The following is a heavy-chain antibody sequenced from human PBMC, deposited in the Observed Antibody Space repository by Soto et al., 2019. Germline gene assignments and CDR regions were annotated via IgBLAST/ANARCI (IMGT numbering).Heavy chain of an antibody. J-gene: IGHJ3*02. CDR2: ISGYNGNT. CDR3: ASDGATSAKAYDAFDI. Sequence: QVQLVQSGAEVKKPGASVKVSCKASGYTFTSYGITWVRQAPGQGLEWMGWISGYNGNTNYAQKLQGRVTMTTDTSTRTAYMELRSLRSDDTAVYYCASDGATSAKAYDAFDIWGQGTMVSVSS. V-gene: IGHV1-18*01. D-gene: IGHD1-26*01. CDR1: GYTFTSYG.